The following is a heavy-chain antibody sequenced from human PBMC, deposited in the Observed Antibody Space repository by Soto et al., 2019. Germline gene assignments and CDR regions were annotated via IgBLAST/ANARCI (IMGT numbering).Heavy chain of an antibody. CDR2: LDQDGSER. CDR1: GFTFSTYW. Sequence: EVQLVASGGGLVQPGGSLRLSCAASGFTFSTYWMTWVRRPPGKGLEWVANLDQDGSERYYVDSVRGRFTISRDNAKNLLYLQMNSLRAEDTAVYYCVCGGNFFVYWGQGTLVTVSP. CDR3: VCGGNFFVY. V-gene: IGHV3-7*01. J-gene: IGHJ4*02. D-gene: IGHD3-16*01.